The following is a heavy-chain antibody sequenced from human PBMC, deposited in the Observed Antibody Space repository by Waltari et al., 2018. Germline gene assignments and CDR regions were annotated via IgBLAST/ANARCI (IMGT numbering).Heavy chain of an antibody. D-gene: IGHD1-20*01. Sequence: QLQLQESGPGLVKPSATLSPTCTVSGASIRSNSYYWGWIRQPPGKGLDWIGSIYYSGSTYYNPSLKSRVTISVDTSKNQFSLTLSSVTAADTAVYYCARHDLYKSRKFDPWGQGTLVTVSS. V-gene: IGHV4-39*01. CDR3: ARHDLYKSRKFDP. CDR1: GASIRSNSYY. J-gene: IGHJ5*02. CDR2: IYYSGST.